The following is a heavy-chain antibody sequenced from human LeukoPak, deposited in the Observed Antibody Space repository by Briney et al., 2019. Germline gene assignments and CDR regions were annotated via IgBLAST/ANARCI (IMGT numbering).Heavy chain of an antibody. CDR3: AKDQEALNYYYYYMDV. Sequence: PGGSLRLSCAASGFTFSSYAMSWVRQAPGKGLEWVSAISGSGGSTYYAGSVKGRFTISRDNSKNTLYLQMNSLRAEDTAVYYCAKDQEALNYYYYYMDVWGKGTTVTVSS. J-gene: IGHJ6*03. V-gene: IGHV3-23*01. CDR2: ISGSGGST. CDR1: GFTFSSYA.